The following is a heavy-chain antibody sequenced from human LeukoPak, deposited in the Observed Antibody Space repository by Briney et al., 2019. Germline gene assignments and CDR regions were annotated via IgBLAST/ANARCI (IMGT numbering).Heavy chain of an antibody. CDR1: GFTFSSYS. CDR2: ISSSSSYI. J-gene: IGHJ4*02. D-gene: IGHD6-13*01. Sequence: GGSLRLSCAASGFTFSSYSMNWVRQAPGKGLEWVSSISSSSSYIYYADSVKGRFTISRDNAKNSLYLQMNSLRAEDTAVYYCARQGSSSWYVGYWGQGTLVTVSS. V-gene: IGHV3-21*01. CDR3: ARQGSSSWYVGY.